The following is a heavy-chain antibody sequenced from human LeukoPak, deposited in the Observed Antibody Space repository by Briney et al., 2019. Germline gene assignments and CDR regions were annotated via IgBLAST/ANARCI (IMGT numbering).Heavy chain of an antibody. Sequence: GGSLRLSCAASGFTFSSYIMHWVRQAPGKGLEWVAVISYGGSNAYYRDSVKGRFTISRDNSENTLFLQMNSLRGEDTAVYYCARDKGTIWNAQNDPFDMWGQGTMVTVSS. CDR3: ARDKGTIWNAQNDPFDM. CDR1: GFTFSSYI. J-gene: IGHJ3*02. D-gene: IGHD1-1*01. CDR2: ISYGGSNA. V-gene: IGHV3-30*10.